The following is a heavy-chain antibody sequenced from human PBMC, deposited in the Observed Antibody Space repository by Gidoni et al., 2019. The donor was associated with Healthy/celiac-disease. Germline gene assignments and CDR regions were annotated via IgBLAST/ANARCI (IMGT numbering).Heavy chain of an antibody. V-gene: IGHV3-48*02. J-gene: IGHJ6*03. CDR3: ARVEATTWDYYYRDV. Sequence: EVQLVESGGGLVQPGGSLRLSCAASGFTFSSYSMNWVRQAPGKGLEWVSYISSSSSTISYADSVKGRFTIAIDNAKNSLYLQMNSLRDEDTALYYCARVEATTWDYYYRDVWGKGTTVTVSS. D-gene: IGHD1-26*01. CDR1: GFTFSSYS. CDR2: ISSSSSTI.